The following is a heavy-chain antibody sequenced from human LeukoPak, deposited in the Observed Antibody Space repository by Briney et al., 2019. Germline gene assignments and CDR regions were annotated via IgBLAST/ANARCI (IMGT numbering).Heavy chain of an antibody. V-gene: IGHV3-7*01. CDR3: ARDGGTDWYDP. D-gene: IGHD3-16*01. CDR2: IKQDGSEE. Sequence: PGGSLRLSCAASGFTISGYWMTWVRQAPGKGLEWVANIKQDGSEETYVDSVKGRFTISRDNAKNSIYLQMNSLRVEDTAIYYCARDGGTDWYDPWGQGTLVSVSS. CDR1: GFTISGYW. J-gene: IGHJ5*02.